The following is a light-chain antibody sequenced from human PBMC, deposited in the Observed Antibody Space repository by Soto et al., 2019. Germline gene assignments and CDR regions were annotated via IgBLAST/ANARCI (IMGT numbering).Light chain of an antibody. CDR1: QTVSSY. CDR2: DAS. Sequence: EIVLTQSPATMSLSPGERATLSCRASQTVSSYLAWYQQKAGQAPRPLIYDASNRAPGIPARFSGSGSGTDFTLTISSLEPEDFAVYYCQQRSSWPLTFGGWTKVEIK. J-gene: IGKJ4*01. V-gene: IGKV3-11*01. CDR3: QQRSSWPLT.